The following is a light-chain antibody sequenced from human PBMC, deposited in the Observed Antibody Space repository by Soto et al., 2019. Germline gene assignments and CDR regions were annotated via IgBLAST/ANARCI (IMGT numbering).Light chain of an antibody. CDR1: SNDVGGYNL. CDR2: EGT. V-gene: IGLV2-23*03. J-gene: IGLJ2*01. Sequence: QSALTQPASVSGSPGQSITISCTGTSNDVGGYNLVSWYQQHPGKAPKLIIYEGTKRPSGVSDRFSGSRYGNTASLTISALQAEDEADYSCCSFAGGATFVFGGGTQLTVL. CDR3: CSFAGGATFV.